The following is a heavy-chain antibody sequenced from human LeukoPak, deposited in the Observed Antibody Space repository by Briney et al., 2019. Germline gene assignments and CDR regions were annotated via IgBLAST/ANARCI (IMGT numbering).Heavy chain of an antibody. CDR1: GYTFTSYD. J-gene: IGHJ5*02. V-gene: IGHV1-8*01. D-gene: IGHD6-19*01. CDR2: MNPNSGNT. CDR3: ARDSSGWYHWFDP. Sequence: APVKVSCKASGYTFTSYDINWVRQATGQGLEWMGWMNPNSGNTGYAQKFQGRVTITRNTSISTAYMELSSLRSEDTAVYYCARDSSGWYHWFDPWGQGTLVTVSS.